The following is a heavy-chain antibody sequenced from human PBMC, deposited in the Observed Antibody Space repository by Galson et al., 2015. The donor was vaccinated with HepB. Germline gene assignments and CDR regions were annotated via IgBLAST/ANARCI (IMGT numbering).Heavy chain of an antibody. V-gene: IGHV4-34*01. CDR3: AREIVVVVAATPDYYYYGMAV. D-gene: IGHD2-15*01. CDR2: IKHSGST. CDR1: GGSLSGYY. Sequence: ETLSLTCAVYGGSLSGYYWSWIRQPPGKGLEWIGEIKHSGSTNYNPSLKSRVTISVDTSKNQFSLKLSSVTAADTAVYYCAREIVVVVAATPDYYYYGMAVWGQGTTVTVSS. J-gene: IGHJ6*02.